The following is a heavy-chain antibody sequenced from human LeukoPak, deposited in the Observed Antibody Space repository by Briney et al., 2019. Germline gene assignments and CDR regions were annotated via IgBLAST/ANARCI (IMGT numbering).Heavy chain of an antibody. CDR2: ISYDGSNK. CDR1: GFTFSSYA. CDR3: ARDFHDRYDY. V-gene: IGHV3-30*04. D-gene: IGHD3-3*01. J-gene: IGHJ4*02. Sequence: GGSLRLSCAASGFTFSSYAMQWVRQAPGKGLGWVAVISYDGSNKYYADSVKGRFTISRDNSKNTLYLQMNSLRAEDTAVYYCARDFHDRYDYWGQGTLVTVSS.